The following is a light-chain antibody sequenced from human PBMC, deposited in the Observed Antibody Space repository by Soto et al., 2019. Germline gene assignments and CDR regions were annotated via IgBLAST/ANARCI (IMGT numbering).Light chain of an antibody. J-gene: IGKJ5*01. CDR2: DAS. CDR3: QQRTNWSIT. CDR1: QSVSSY. Sequence: EIVLTQSPATLSLSPGERATLSCRASQSVSSYLVWYQQKPGQAPRLLIYDASNRATGIPARFSGGGSGTDFTLTISTLEPEDFAVYYCQQRTNWSITFGQGTRLEIK. V-gene: IGKV3-11*01.